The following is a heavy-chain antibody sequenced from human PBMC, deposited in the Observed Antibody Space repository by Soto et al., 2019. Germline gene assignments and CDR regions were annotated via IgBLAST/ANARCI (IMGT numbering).Heavy chain of an antibody. J-gene: IGHJ4*02. CDR2: IYYSGST. D-gene: IGHD5-12*01. Sequence: SETLSLTCTVSGGSISSYYWSWIRQPPGKGLEWIGYIYYSGSTNYNPSLKSRVTISVDTSKNQFSLKLSSVTAADTAVYYCARVVVATIMAAHSHYFDYWGQGTLVTVSS. CDR3: ARVVVATIMAAHSHYFDY. CDR1: GGSISSYY. V-gene: IGHV4-59*01.